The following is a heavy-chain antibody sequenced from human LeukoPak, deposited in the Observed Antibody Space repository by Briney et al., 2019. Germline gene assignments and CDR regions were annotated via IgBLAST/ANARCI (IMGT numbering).Heavy chain of an antibody. D-gene: IGHD6-19*01. Sequence: SETLSLTCTVSGYSISSGYYWGWIRQPPGKGLEWIGSIYHSGSTNYNPSLKSRVTISVDTSKNQFSLKLSSVTAADTAVYYCARGGAVAGLHYYYYMDVWGKGTTVTISS. J-gene: IGHJ6*03. V-gene: IGHV4-38-2*02. CDR1: GYSISSGYY. CDR2: IYHSGST. CDR3: ARGGAVAGLHYYYYMDV.